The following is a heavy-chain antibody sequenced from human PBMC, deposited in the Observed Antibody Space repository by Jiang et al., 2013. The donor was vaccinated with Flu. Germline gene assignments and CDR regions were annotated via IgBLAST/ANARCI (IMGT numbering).Heavy chain of an antibody. V-gene: IGHV1-46*01. CDR1: GYTFTSYY. CDR2: INPSGGST. Sequence: SCKASGYTFTSYYMHWVRQAPGQGLEWMGIINPSGGSTSYAQKFQGRVTMTRDTSTSTVYMELSSLRSEDTAVYYCARDDGDYEDYYYGMDVWGQGTTVTVPS. J-gene: IGHJ6*02. CDR3: ARDDGDYEDYYYGMDV. D-gene: IGHD4-17*01.